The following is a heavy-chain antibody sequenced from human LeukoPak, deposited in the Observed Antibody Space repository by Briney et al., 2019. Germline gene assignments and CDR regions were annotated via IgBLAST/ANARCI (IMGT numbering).Heavy chain of an antibody. CDR1: GYTFTGYY. CDR2: INPNSGGT. D-gene: IGHD6-13*01. V-gene: IGHV1-2*02. J-gene: IGHJ5*02. CDR3: ARVYSSSWYGEYWFDP. Sequence: GASVKVSCKASGYTFTGYYMHWVRQAPGQGLEWMGWINPNSGGTNYAQKFQDRVTMTRDTSISTAYMELSRLRSDDTAVYYCARVYSSSWYGEYWFDPWGQGTLVTVSS.